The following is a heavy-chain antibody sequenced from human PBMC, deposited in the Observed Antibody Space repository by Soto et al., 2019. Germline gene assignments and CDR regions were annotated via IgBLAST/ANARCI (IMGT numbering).Heavy chain of an antibody. V-gene: IGHV3-66*01. D-gene: IGHD1-1*01. CDR3: ARDGTYNWV. Sequence: EVQLVESGGGLVQPGGSLRLSCAASGFTVSNNYMRWVRQAPGKGLEWVSLIYSGGATYYADSVKGRFIISRDNSKNKLYLQMNGLRAEDTAVYYCARDGTYNWVGGQGILVTVSS. CDR1: GFTVSNNY. J-gene: IGHJ4*02. CDR2: IYSGGAT.